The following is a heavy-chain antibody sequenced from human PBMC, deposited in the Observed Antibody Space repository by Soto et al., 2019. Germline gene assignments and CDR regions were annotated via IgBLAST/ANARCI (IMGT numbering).Heavy chain of an antibody. CDR3: ARDTRSIGWFDP. V-gene: IGHV4-59*01. J-gene: IGHJ5*02. D-gene: IGHD2-15*01. CDR2: IYYSGST. Sequence: PSETLSLTCTVSGGSISSYYWSWIRQPPGKGLEWIGYIYYSGSTNYNPSLKSRVTISVDTSKNQFSLKLSPVTAADTAVYYCARDTRSIGWFDPWGQGTLVTVSS. CDR1: GGSISSYY.